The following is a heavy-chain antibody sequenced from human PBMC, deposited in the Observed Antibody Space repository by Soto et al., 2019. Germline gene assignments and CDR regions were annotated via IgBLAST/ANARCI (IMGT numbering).Heavy chain of an antibody. V-gene: IGHV4-39*02. Sequence: SETLSLTCSVSGGSINSSKYWAWVRQSPGRGLEWIGTISYGGSTYYNPSLQSRVTISVDASKNHFALRLISATAADTAVYYCARTSRDSSSWYSTPYYYYGMEVWGQGTTVTVSS. CDR2: ISYGGST. D-gene: IGHD6-13*01. CDR1: GGSINSSKY. CDR3: ARTSRDSSSWYSTPYYYYGMEV. J-gene: IGHJ6*01.